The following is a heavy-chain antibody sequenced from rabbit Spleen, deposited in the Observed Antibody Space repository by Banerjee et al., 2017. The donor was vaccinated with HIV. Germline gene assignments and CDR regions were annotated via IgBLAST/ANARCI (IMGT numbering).Heavy chain of an antibody. CDR3: ARDPDAGNGAYGYAFVL. D-gene: IGHD6-1*01. CDR2: IDAVFGTT. CDR1: GFSFSSRYY. J-gene: IGHJ3*01. V-gene: IGHV1S40*01. Sequence: QSLEESGGDLVKPGASLTLTCTASGFSFSSRYYMCWVRQAPGKGLEWIGYIDAVFGTTYYATWVNGRFTISSHNAQNTLFLQLNSLTAADTATYFCARDPDAGNGAYGYAFVLWGQGTLVTVS.